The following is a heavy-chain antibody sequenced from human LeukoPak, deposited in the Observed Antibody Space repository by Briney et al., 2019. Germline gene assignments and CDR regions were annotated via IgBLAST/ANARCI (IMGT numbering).Heavy chain of an antibody. J-gene: IGHJ4*02. V-gene: IGHV3-53*01. CDR1: GFTVSSNY. D-gene: IGHD6-19*01. CDR2: IYSGGDT. CDR3: ARVAVGAGTDYFDY. Sequence: PGGSLRLSCAASGFTVSSNYMSWVRQAPGKGLEWVSVIYSGGDTYYADSVKGRFTISRDNFKNTLYLQMNSLRAEDTAVYYCARVAVGAGTDYFDYRGQGTLVTVSS.